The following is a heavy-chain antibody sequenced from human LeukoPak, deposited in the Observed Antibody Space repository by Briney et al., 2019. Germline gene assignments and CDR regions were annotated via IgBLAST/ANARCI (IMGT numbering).Heavy chain of an antibody. J-gene: IGHJ4*02. CDR1: GASFSGYY. CDR2: INHSGST. Sequence: SETLSPTYAVSGASFSGYYWSWIRQPPGKGLEYIGEINHSGSTNYNPSLEIRVTISIDTYKNQFSLKLSSVTAADTSVYSCGRGGKGGFTHLHYWGQGTLVTVSS. CDR3: GRGGKGGFTHLHY. D-gene: IGHD3-16*01. V-gene: IGHV4-34*01.